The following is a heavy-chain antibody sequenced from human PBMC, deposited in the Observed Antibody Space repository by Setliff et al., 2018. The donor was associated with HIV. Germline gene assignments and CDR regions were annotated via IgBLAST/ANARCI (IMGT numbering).Heavy chain of an antibody. V-gene: IGHV1-18*01. J-gene: IGHJ1*01. CDR1: GYTFTSYG. CDR3: ATDPGYSSTWYSESFQH. D-gene: IGHD6-13*01. Sequence: GATVTVSCKSSGYTFTSYGVSWVRQAPGQGREWMGWVNPYNGDTKNAQKFQGRLTMTEDTSTDTAYMELSSLRSDDTAMYYCATDPGYSSTWYSESFQHWGQGTVVTVSS. CDR2: VNPYNGDT.